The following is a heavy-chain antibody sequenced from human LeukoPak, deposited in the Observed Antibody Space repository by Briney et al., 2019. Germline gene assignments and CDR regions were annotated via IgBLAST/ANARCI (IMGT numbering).Heavy chain of an antibody. V-gene: IGHV3-23*01. J-gene: IGHJ4*02. Sequence: GGSLRLSCAASGFIFTSYAMSWVRQAPGKGLEWVSTLSRGGESTYYADSVKGRFTISRDNSKNTLYLQMNSLRAEDTAVYYCAKSGALRGYWGQGTLVTVSS. CDR3: AKSGALRGY. CDR2: LSRGGEST. D-gene: IGHD5-12*01. CDR1: GFIFTSYA.